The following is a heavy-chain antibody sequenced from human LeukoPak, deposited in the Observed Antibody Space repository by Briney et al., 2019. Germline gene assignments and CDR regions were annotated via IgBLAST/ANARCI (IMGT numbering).Heavy chain of an antibody. D-gene: IGHD6-13*01. CDR3: ARAFLAAAGTSHFDY. V-gene: IGHV3-30*04. CDR2: ISYDGSNK. CDR1: GFTFSSYA. J-gene: IGHJ4*02. Sequence: PGGSLRLSCAASGFTFSSYAMHWARQAPGKGLEWVAVISYDGSNKYYADSVKGRFTISRDNSKNTLYLQMNSLRAEDTAVYYCARAFLAAAGTSHFDYWGQGTLVTVSS.